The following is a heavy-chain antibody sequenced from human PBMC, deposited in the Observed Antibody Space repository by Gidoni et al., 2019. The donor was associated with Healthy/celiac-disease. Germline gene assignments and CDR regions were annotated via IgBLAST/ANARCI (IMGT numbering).Heavy chain of an antibody. Sequence: QVQLQESGPGLVKPSQTLSLTCTVSGGSISSGGYYWSWIRQHSGKGLEWIGYIYYSGSTYYNPSLKSLVTISVDTSKNQFSLKLSSVTAADTAVYYCARTDPENYYGMDVWGQGTTVTVSS. J-gene: IGHJ6*02. CDR2: IYYSGST. V-gene: IGHV4-31*01. CDR1: GGSISSGGYY. CDR3: ARTDPENYYGMDV.